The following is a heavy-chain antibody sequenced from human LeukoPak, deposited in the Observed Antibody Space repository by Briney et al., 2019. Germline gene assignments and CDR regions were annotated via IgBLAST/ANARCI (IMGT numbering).Heavy chain of an antibody. D-gene: IGHD3-9*01. Sequence: PGGSLRLSCAASGFTVSSKYMSWVRQAPGKGLEWVSIIYPGGSTYYADSVKGRFTISRDNSKNTLSLQMNSLRAEDTAVYYCARDHVLRYFDWLSNYYGMDVWGQGTTVTVSS. V-gene: IGHV3-53*01. J-gene: IGHJ6*02. CDR1: GFTVSSKY. CDR2: IYPGGST. CDR3: ARDHVLRYFDWLSNYYGMDV.